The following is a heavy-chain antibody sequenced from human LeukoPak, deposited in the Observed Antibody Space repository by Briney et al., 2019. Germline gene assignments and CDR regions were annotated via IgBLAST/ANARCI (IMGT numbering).Heavy chain of an antibody. D-gene: IGHD6-13*01. CDR1: GFTFSDYY. CDR2: INHSGST. V-gene: IGHV4-34*01. J-gene: IGHJ6*02. Sequence: GSLRLSCAASGFTFSDYYMSWIRQPPGKGLEWIGEINHSGSTNYNPSLKSRVTISVDTSKNQFSLKLSSVTAADTAVYYCARWQQLVRYYYYGMDVWGQGTTVTVSS. CDR3: ARWQQLVRYYYYGMDV.